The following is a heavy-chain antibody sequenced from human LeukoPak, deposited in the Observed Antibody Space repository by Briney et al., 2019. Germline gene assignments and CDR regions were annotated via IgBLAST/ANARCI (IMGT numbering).Heavy chain of an antibody. CDR2: IYYSGST. J-gene: IGHJ3*02. V-gene: IGHV4-31*03. D-gene: IGHD3-16*01. Sequence: PSQTLSLTCTVSGGSISSGGYYWSWIRRHPGKGLEWIGYIYYSGSTYYNPSLKSRVTISVDTSKNQFSLKLSSVTAADTAVYYCARQRQVIPFGGVARSTSFDIWGQGTMVTVSS. CDR3: ARQRQVIPFGGVARSTSFDI. CDR1: GGSISSGGYY.